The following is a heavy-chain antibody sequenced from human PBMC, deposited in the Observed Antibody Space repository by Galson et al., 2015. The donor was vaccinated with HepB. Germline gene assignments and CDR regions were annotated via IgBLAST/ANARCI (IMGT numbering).Heavy chain of an antibody. J-gene: IGHJ1*01. CDR1: GYTLTELS. CDR2: FDPEDGET. D-gene: IGHD2-15*01. CDR3: ATGESWGGGSMEVAFQH. Sequence: SVKVSCKVSGYTLTELSMHWVRQAPGKGLEWMGGFDPEDGETIYAQKFQGRVTMTEDTSTDTAYMELSSLRSEDTAVYYCATGESWGGGSMEVAFQHWGQGTLVTVSS. V-gene: IGHV1-24*01.